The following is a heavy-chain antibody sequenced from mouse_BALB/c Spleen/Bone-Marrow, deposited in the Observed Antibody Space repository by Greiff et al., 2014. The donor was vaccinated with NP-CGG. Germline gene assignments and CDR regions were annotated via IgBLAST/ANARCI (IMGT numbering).Heavy chain of an antibody. CDR3: ARYWSGFAY. V-gene: IGHV1S130*01. Sequence: QVQLQQSGSVLVRPGASVKLSCKASGYTFTSSWMHWAKQRPGQGLEWIGEIHPNSGNTNYNEKFKCKATLTVDTSSSTAYVDLSSLTSEDSAVYYCARYWSGFAYWGQGTLVTVSA. D-gene: IGHD4-1*01. CDR2: IHPNSGNT. CDR1: GYTFTSSW. J-gene: IGHJ3*01.